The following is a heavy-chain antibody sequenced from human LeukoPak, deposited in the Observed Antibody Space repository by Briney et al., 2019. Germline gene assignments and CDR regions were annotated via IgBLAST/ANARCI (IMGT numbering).Heavy chain of an antibody. D-gene: IGHD3-10*01. V-gene: IGHV1-24*01. CDR1: GYTLTELS. CDR3: APQSTYGSGSYYDNY. CDR2: FDPEDGET. J-gene: IGHJ4*02. Sequence: ASVKVSCEVSGYTLTELSMHWVRQAPGKGLEWMGGFDPEDGETIYAQKFQGRVTMTEDTSTDTAYMDLSSLRSEDTAVYYCAPQSTYGSGSYYDNYWGQGTLVTVSS.